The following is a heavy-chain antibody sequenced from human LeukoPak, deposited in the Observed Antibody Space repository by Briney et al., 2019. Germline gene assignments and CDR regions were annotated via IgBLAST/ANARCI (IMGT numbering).Heavy chain of an antibody. J-gene: IGHJ4*02. CDR1: GGTFSSYA. Sequence: SVKVSCKASGGTFSSYAISWVRQAPGQGLEWMGRIIPILGIANYAQKLQGSVTITADKSTSTAYMELSSLRSEDTAVYYCARQENSGYDPRPFDYWGQGTLVTVSS. D-gene: IGHD5-12*01. V-gene: IGHV1-69*04. CDR2: IIPILGIA. CDR3: ARQENSGYDPRPFDY.